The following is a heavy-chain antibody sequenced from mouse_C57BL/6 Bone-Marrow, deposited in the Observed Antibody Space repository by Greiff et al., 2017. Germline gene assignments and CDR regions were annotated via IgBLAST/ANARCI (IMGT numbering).Heavy chain of an antibody. CDR3: ARVHDGYYNYAMDY. D-gene: IGHD2-3*01. V-gene: IGHV1-77*01. CDR1: GYTFTDYY. Sequence: VQLQQSGAELVKPGASVKISCKASGYTFTDYYINWVKQRPGQGLEWIGKIGPGSGSTYYNEKFKGKGTLTPDKSSSKTYMQLNSLTSEDSAVYFCARVHDGYYNYAMDYWGQGTSVTVSS. J-gene: IGHJ4*01. CDR2: IGPGSGST.